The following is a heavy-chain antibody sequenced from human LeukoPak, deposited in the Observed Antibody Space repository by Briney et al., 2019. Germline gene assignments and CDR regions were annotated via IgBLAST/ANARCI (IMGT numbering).Heavy chain of an antibody. Sequence: PVKVSCKASGGTFSSYAISWVRQAPGQGLEWMGRIIPILGIANYAQKFQGRVTITADKSTSTAYMELSSLRSEDTAVYYCARASYYYDSSGYDYWGQGTLVTVSS. D-gene: IGHD3-22*01. CDR1: GGTFSSYA. CDR3: ARASYYYDSSGYDY. V-gene: IGHV1-69*04. J-gene: IGHJ4*02. CDR2: IIPILGIA.